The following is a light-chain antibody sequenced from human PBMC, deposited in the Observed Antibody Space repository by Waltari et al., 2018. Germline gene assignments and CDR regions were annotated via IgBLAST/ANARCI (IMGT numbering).Light chain of an antibody. CDR3: AAWDDSLNGV. CDR1: SSNIGRNT. V-gene: IGLV1-44*01. J-gene: IGLJ3*02. Sequence: QSVLTQPPSASGTPGPRVTISCSGSSSNIGRNTVNWYQQLPGTAPKLLIYSNKQRPSGVPDRLSGSKSGTSASLAISGLQSEDEADYYCAAWDDSLNGVFGGGTKLTVL. CDR2: SNK.